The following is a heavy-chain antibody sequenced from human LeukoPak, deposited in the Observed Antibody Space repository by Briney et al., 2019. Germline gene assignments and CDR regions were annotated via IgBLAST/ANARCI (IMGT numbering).Heavy chain of an antibody. Sequence: PSETLSLTCTVSGGSISSSSYYWGWIRQPPGKGLEWIGEINHSGSTNYNPSLKSRVTISVDTSKNQFSLKLSSVTAADTAVYYCAIGIDYYYYYGMDVWGQGTTVTVSS. D-gene: IGHD2-21*01. CDR3: AIGIDYYYYYGMDV. CDR1: GGSISSSSYY. V-gene: IGHV4-39*07. J-gene: IGHJ6*02. CDR2: INHSGST.